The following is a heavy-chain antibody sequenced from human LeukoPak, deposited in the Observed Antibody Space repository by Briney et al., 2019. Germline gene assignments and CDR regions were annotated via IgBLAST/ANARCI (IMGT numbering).Heavy chain of an antibody. CDR1: GFDFSSNW. Sequence: GGSLRLSCAASGFDFSSNWMHWVRHAPGQGLVWMSRIKGDGISANYADSVKGRFTISRDIAKNTLYLQMNSLRAEDTGVYYCAKDHYWSIDYWGRGTLVTVSS. V-gene: IGHV3-74*01. CDR3: AKDHYWSIDY. CDR2: IKGDGISA. D-gene: IGHD3-3*01. J-gene: IGHJ4*02.